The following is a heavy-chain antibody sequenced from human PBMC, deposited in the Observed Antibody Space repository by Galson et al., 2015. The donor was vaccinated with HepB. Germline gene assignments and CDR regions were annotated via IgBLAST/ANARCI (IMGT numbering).Heavy chain of an antibody. J-gene: IGHJ4*02. Sequence: SLRLSCAASGFTFSSYEMNWVRQAPGKGLEWVSYISSSGSTIYYADSVKGRFTISRDNAKNSLYLQMNSLRAEDTAVYYCARGRVYYYDSSGYLYFDYWGRGTLVTVSS. D-gene: IGHD3-22*01. CDR2: ISSSGSTI. CDR1: GFTFSSYE. CDR3: ARGRVYYYDSSGYLYFDY. V-gene: IGHV3-48*03.